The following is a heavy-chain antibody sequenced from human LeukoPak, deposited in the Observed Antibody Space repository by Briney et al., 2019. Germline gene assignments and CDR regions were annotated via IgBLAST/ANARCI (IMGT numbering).Heavy chain of an antibody. V-gene: IGHV4-59*08. Sequence: SETLSLTCTVSGGSISSYYWSWIRQPPGRGLGGMGYIFYSGSTNYNPSLESRVTMSVDTSKNQFSLNLRSVTAADTAVYYCARPGVGSGRYGAFDIWGQGTMVTVSS. D-gene: IGHD5-18*01. CDR2: IFYSGST. CDR1: GGSISSYY. J-gene: IGHJ3*02. CDR3: ARPGVGSGRYGAFDI.